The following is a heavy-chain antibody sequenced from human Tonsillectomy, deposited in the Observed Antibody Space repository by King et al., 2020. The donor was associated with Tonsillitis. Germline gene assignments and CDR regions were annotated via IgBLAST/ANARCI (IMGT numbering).Heavy chain of an antibody. CDR2: IIPILGIA. D-gene: IGHD6-6*01. J-gene: IGHJ4*02. CDR1: GGTFSSYA. V-gene: IGHV1-69*09. CDR3: AREGTSSSSGGWAH. Sequence: QLVQSGAEVKKPGSSVKVSCKASGGTFSSYAFSWVRQAPGQGLEWMGRIIPILGIANYAHKFQGRVTISADISTSTAYMDLSSLRSEDTAVYYCAREGTSSSSGGWAHWGQGTLVTVSS.